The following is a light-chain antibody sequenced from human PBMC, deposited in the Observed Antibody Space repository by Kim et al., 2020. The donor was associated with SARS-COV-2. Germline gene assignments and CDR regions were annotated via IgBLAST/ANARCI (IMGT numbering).Light chain of an antibody. Sequence: SDSPGQTASITCSGDKLGDKYACWYQQKPGQSPVLVIYQDSKRPSGIPERFSGSNTGNTATLTISGTQAMDEADYYCQAWDSSTGVFGTGTKVTVL. CDR1: KLGDKY. CDR2: QDS. V-gene: IGLV3-1*01. CDR3: QAWDSSTGV. J-gene: IGLJ1*01.